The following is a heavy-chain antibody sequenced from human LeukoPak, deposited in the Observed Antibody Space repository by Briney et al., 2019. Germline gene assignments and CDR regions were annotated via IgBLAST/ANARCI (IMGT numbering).Heavy chain of an antibody. CDR2: IKQEGTDT. D-gene: IGHD5-24*01. J-gene: IGHJ4*01. Sequence: PGGSLTLSRAASGFTFTTSWMNSARPPPGDGLEWVASIKQEGTDTNHAHSVKGRYTSSRDNATNSLYLQMSSLRVEDTAVYYCARDHLPDGFNSRIFFDSWGRGALVTVSS. V-gene: IGHV3-7*01. CDR1: GFTFTTSW. CDR3: ARDHLPDGFNSRIFFDS.